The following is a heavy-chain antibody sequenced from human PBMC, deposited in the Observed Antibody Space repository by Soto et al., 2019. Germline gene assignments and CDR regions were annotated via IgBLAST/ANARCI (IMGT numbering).Heavy chain of an antibody. V-gene: IGHV4-31*03. Sequence: QVQLQESGPGLVKPSQTLSLTCTVSGDSINSNGFYWSWIRQHPEKGLEWIGYIYYNGNTLYNPSLESRVTISVDTSKIQFSLNLTYVTAADTAVYYCARGRYSFGYSFDYWGQGTLVTVSS. J-gene: IGHJ4*02. CDR1: GDSINSNGFY. D-gene: IGHD5-18*01. CDR2: IYYNGNT. CDR3: ARGRYSFGYSFDY.